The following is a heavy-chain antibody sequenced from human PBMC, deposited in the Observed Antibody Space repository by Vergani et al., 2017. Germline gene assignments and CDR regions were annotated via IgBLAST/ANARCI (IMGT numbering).Heavy chain of an antibody. CDR1: GGSISSYY. CDR2: IYTSGST. D-gene: IGHD1-7*01. Sequence: QVQLQESGPGLVKPSETLSLTCTVSGGSISSYYWSWIRQPPGKGLEWIGYIYTSGSTNYNPSLKSRVTISVDTSKNQFSLKLSSVTAADTAVYYCARDPWPLAITGTTYYYYYMDVRGKGTTVTVSS. V-gene: IGHV4-59*01. J-gene: IGHJ6*03. CDR3: ARDPWPLAITGTTYYYYYMDV.